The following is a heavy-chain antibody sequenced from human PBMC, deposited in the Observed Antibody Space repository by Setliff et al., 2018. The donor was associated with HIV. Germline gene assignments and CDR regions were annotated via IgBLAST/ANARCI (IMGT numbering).Heavy chain of an antibody. D-gene: IGHD3-9*01. J-gene: IGHJ4*02. CDR1: GYTFTHYW. Sequence: GESLKISCKASGYTFTHYWIGWVRQMPGKGLEWMGFVYPGDSDSRYSPSRQGQVTFLADKSINTAYLQWGSLKASDTGIYFCARQTSRYITLSPPDYWGQGTLVTVSS. V-gene: IGHV5-51*01. CDR2: VYPGDSDS. CDR3: ARQTSRYITLSPPDY.